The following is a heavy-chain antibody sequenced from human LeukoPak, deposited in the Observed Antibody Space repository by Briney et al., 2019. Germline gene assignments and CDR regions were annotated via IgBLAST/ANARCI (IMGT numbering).Heavy chain of an antibody. CDR2: IRYDGSNK. CDR1: GFTFSSYG. CDR3: AKFGGSGSGGLSHFDY. V-gene: IGHV3-30*02. D-gene: IGHD3-10*01. Sequence: GGSLRLSCAASGFTFSSYGMHWVRQAPGKGLEWVAFIRYDGSNKYYADSVKGRFTISRDNSKNTLYLQMNSLRGEDTAVYYCAKFGGSGSGGLSHFDYWGQGTLVTVSS. J-gene: IGHJ4*02.